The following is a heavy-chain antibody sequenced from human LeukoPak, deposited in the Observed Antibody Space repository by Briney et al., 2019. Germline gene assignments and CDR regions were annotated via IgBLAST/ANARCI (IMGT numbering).Heavy chain of an antibody. Sequence: SETLSLTCAVYGGSFSGYYWSWIRQPPGKGLEWIGEINHSGSTNYNPSLKSRVTISVDTSKNQFSLKLCSVTAADTAVYYCANLGDIVVAAGGANNWFDPWGQGTLVTVSS. V-gene: IGHV4-34*01. CDR1: GGSFSGYY. D-gene: IGHD2-21*01. CDR2: INHSGST. J-gene: IGHJ5*02. CDR3: ANLGDIVVAAGGANNWFDP.